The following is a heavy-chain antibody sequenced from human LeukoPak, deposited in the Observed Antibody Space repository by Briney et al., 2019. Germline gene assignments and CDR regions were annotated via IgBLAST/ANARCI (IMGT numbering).Heavy chain of an antibody. CDR2: ISWNSGSL. CDR3: AKGAYYGFWCGPAGDWFDP. D-gene: IGHD3-3*01. CDR1: GFTFDDYA. V-gene: IGHV3-9*01. J-gene: IGHJ5*02. Sequence: GGSLRLSCAASGFTFDDYAMHWVRHAPGKGLEWVSGISWNSGSLAYADSVKGRFTISRDNAKNSLYQQMNSLRAEDTALYYCAKGAYYGFWCGPAGDWFDPWGQGTLVTVSS.